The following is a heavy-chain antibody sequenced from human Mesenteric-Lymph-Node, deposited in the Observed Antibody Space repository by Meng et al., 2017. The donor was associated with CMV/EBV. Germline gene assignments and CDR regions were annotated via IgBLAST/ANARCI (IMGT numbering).Heavy chain of an antibody. CDR1: GGSISSSSYY. D-gene: IGHD3-3*01. Sequence: LRLSCTVPGGSISSSSYYWGWIRQPPGKGLEWIGSIYYSGSTYYNPSLKSRVTISVDTSKNQFSLKLSSVTAADTAVYYCARASYFWSGFGFDPWGQGTLVTVSS. CDR2: IYYSGST. V-gene: IGHV4-39*07. CDR3: ARASYFWSGFGFDP. J-gene: IGHJ5*02.